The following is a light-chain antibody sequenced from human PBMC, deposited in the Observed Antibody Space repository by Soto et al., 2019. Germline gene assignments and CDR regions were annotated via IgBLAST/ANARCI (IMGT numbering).Light chain of an antibody. Sequence: DIQMTQSPSTLSASVGDRVTITCRASQSIDKWVAWYQQKPGKAPKLLIWKASLLQSGVTSRFCGSGSGTEFTLTISSLQPDDVGSYFCQQYNKFSWTFGQGTKVEIK. CDR1: QSIDKW. J-gene: IGKJ1*01. CDR3: QQYNKFSWT. V-gene: IGKV1-5*03. CDR2: KAS.